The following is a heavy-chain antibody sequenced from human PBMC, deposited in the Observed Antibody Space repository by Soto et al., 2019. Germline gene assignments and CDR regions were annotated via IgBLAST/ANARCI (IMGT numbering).Heavy chain of an antibody. Sequence: QVQLVQSGAEVKKPGSSVKVSCKASGGAFSSYAINWVRQAPGQGLEWMGGIIPIFGTANYAQKFQGRVTITADESTNTAYLELSSLRSEDTAVYYCARGYGGNPDYRMDVWGQGTTVTVSS. CDR3: ARGYGGNPDYRMDV. CDR1: GGAFSSYA. D-gene: IGHD4-17*01. CDR2: IIPIFGTA. V-gene: IGHV1-69*01. J-gene: IGHJ6*02.